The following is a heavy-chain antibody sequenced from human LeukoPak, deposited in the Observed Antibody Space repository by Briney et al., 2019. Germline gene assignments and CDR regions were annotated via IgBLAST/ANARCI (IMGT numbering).Heavy chain of an antibody. CDR3: ARHVVAVGFDY. Sequence: PGGSLRLSCAASGFTLSSYGMRWVRQAPGEGLGWVAFIRYDGSKKYNADPVTGRLTISRENSKNTPYLQMASLRDQDTAPNSVARHVVAVGFDYWGQGTLVTVSS. CDR2: IRYDGSKK. J-gene: IGHJ4*02. CDR1: GFTLSSYG. V-gene: IGHV3-30*02. D-gene: IGHD3-22*01.